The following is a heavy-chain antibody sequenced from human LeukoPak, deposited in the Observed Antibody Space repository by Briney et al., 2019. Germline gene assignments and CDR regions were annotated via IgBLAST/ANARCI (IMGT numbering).Heavy chain of an antibody. D-gene: IGHD3-9*01. CDR2: IIPIFGTA. J-gene: IGHJ6*03. CDR1: GGTFSNYA. Sequence: GASVKVSCKASGGTFSNYAISWVRQAPGQGLEWMGGIIPIFGTANYAQKFQGRVTITADKSTSTAYMELSSLRSEDTAVYYCAIGSAGYPHLPSAYYYYYMDVWGKGTTVTISS. CDR3: AIGSAGYPHLPSAYYYYYMDV. V-gene: IGHV1-69*06.